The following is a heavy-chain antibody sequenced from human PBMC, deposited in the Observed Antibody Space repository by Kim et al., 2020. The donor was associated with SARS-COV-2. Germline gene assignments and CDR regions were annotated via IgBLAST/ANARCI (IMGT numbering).Heavy chain of an antibody. CDR3: ARERDSKIGDYVTWFDP. D-gene: IGHD4-17*01. J-gene: IGHJ5*02. Sequence: VKSRFTISRDNAKNSLYLQMNSLRAEDTAVYYCARERDSKIGDYVTWFDPWGQGTLVTVSS. V-gene: IGHV3-11*04.